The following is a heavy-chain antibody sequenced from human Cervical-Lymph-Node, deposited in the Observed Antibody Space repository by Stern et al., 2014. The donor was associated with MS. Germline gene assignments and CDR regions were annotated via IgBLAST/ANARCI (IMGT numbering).Heavy chain of an antibody. CDR1: GFTFSSYS. D-gene: IGHD3-10*01. Sequence: EVQLVESGVGLVQPGGSLRLSCAASGFTFSSYSMNWVRQAPGKGLEGVSYISSSSSTIYYADSVKGRFTISRDNAKNSLYLQMNSLRDEDTAVYYCARDRGGSGSYYSDDYWGQGTLVTVSS. J-gene: IGHJ4*02. CDR2: ISSSSSTI. CDR3: ARDRGGSGSYYSDDY. V-gene: IGHV3-48*02.